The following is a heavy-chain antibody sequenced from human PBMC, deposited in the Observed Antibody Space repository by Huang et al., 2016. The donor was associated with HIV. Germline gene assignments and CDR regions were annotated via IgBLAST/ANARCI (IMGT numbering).Heavy chain of an antibody. CDR1: GGTVGSFS. CDR2: IITVHDTT. J-gene: IGHJ4*02. CDR3: ARGVGNSNRGFDI. V-gene: IGHV1-69*13. Sequence: QVQLVQSGAEMKKSGSSVKVSCKVSGGTVGSFSFTWVRQAPGHGLEWMGGIITVHDTTDLEQKFRGRVTLTADESTNTAFMELSGLTSQDTAVYYCARGVGNSNRGFDIWGQGTLVTVS. D-gene: IGHD5-18*01.